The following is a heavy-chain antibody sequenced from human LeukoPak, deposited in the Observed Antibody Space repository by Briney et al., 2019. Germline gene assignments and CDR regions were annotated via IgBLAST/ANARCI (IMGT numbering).Heavy chain of an antibody. CDR2: INPNSGGT. V-gene: IGHV1-2*02. CDR3: ASTSWFYFEY. J-gene: IGHJ4*02. CDR1: GYTFSDYY. D-gene: IGHD2-2*01. Sequence: ASVKVSCKASGYTFSDYYIHWVRQAPGQGLEWMGWINPNSGGTNYAQKSQGRVTMTRDTSISTAYMELSRLKSDDTAVYYCASTSWFYFEYWGQGTLVTVSS.